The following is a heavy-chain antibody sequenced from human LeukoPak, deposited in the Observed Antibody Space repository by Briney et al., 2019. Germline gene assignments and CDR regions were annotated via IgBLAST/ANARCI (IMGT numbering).Heavy chain of an antibody. V-gene: IGHV1-18*04. J-gene: IGHJ3*02. Sequence: ASVKVSCKASEYTFTGYYMHWVRQAPGQGLEWMGWISGYNGNANYAQKLQGRVTMTTDTSTSTAYMELRSLRSDDTAVYYCARHRLHRIYYDSSGFYHDAFDIWGRGTMVTVSS. D-gene: IGHD3-22*01. CDR1: EYTFTGYY. CDR2: ISGYNGNA. CDR3: ARHRLHRIYYDSSGFYHDAFDI.